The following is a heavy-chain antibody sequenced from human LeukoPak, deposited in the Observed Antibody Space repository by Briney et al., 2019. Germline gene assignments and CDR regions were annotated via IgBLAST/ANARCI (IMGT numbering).Heavy chain of an antibody. CDR1: GFTFSSYG. V-gene: IGHV3-30*18. D-gene: IGHD3-10*01. J-gene: IGHJ6*04. CDR2: ISYDGSNK. CDR3: AKNADYYGSGSYAQGYYGMDV. Sequence: GRSLRLSCAASGFTFSSYGMHWVRQAPGKGLGWVAVISYDGSNKYYADSVKGRFTISRDNSKNTLYLQMNSLRAEDTAVYYCAKNADYYGSGSYAQGYYGMDVWGKGTTVTVSS.